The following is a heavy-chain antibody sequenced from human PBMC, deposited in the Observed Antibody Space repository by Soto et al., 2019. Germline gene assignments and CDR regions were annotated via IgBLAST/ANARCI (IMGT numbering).Heavy chain of an antibody. CDR3: ANDQSGWYFDY. Sequence: EVQLLESGGGLVQPGGSLRLSCAASGFTFSTYAMSWVRQAPGKGLEWVSSISGNSGSTNYADSVKGRFTISRDNSNNRLYLQMNRLRADDTAVYYCANDQSGWYFDYWGQGTLVTVSS. D-gene: IGHD6-19*01. V-gene: IGHV3-23*01. J-gene: IGHJ4*02. CDR1: GFTFSTYA. CDR2: ISGNSGST.